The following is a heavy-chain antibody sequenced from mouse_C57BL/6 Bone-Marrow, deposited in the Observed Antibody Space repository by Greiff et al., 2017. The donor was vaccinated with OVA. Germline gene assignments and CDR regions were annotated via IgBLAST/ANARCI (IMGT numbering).Heavy chain of an antibody. CDR1: GYTFTSYD. V-gene: IGHV1-85*01. CDR3: ALHSNHFDY. Sequence: VQLQQSGPELVKPGASVKLSCKASGYTFTSYDINWVKQRPGQGLEWIGWIYPRDGSTKYNEKFKGKATLTVDTSSITAYMQLSSLTSEDSAVYYCALHSNHFDYWGQGTTLTVSS. CDR2: IYPRDGST. D-gene: IGHD2-5*01. J-gene: IGHJ2*01.